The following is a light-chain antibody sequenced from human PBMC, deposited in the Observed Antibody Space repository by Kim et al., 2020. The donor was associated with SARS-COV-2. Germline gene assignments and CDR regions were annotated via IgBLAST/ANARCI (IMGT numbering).Light chain of an antibody. CDR2: RDS. Sequence: SVALGQTARITCGGNNIGSKNVHWYQQKPGLAPVLVIYRDSNRPSGIPERFSGSNSGNTATLTISRAQAGDEADYYCQVWDSSTVVFGGGTQLTVL. J-gene: IGLJ2*01. CDR1: NIGSKN. CDR3: QVWDSSTVV. V-gene: IGLV3-9*01.